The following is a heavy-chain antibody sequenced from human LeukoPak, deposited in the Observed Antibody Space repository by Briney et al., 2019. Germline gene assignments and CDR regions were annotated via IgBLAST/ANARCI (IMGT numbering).Heavy chain of an antibody. Sequence: YRGGSLRLSCAASGFTFSSYSMNWVRQAPGRGLEWVSYISSSSSTIYYADSVKGRFTISRDNAKNSLYLQMNSLRAEDTAVYYCARGYQVPGYWGQGTLVTVSS. D-gene: IGHD2-2*01. J-gene: IGHJ4*02. CDR1: GFTFSSYS. V-gene: IGHV3-48*04. CDR3: ARGYQVPGY. CDR2: ISSSSSTI.